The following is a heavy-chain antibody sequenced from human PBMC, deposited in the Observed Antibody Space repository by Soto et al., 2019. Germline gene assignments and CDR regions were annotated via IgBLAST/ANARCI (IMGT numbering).Heavy chain of an antibody. V-gene: IGHV4-59*01. CDR3: ARDGGYSSGWYDFDY. J-gene: IGHJ4*02. Sequence: SETLSLTCTVSGGSISSYYLSWIRQPPGKGLEWIGYIYYSGSTNYNPSLKSRVTISVDTSKNQFSLKLSSVTAADTAVYYCARDGGYSSGWYDFDYWGQGTLVTVSS. CDR1: GGSISSYY. CDR2: IYYSGST. D-gene: IGHD6-19*01.